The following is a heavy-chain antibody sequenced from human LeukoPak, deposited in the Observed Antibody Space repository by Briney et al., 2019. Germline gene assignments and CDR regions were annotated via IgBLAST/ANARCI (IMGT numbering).Heavy chain of an antibody. Sequence: ASVKVSCKASGYTFTGYYMHWVRQAPGQGLEWMGWINPNSGGTNYAQKFQGRVTMTRDTSISTAYMELSRLRSDDTAAYYCARATMVRGVIIDYWGQGTLVTVSS. J-gene: IGHJ4*02. CDR3: ARATMVRGVIIDY. D-gene: IGHD3-10*01. CDR1: GYTFTGYY. CDR2: INPNSGGT. V-gene: IGHV1-2*02.